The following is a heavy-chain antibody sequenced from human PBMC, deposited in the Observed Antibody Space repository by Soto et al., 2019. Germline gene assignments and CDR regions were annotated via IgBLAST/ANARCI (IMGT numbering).Heavy chain of an antibody. CDR1: GGSISSYY. CDR2: IYYSGST. Sequence: PSETLSLTCTVSGGSISSYYWSWIRQPPGKGLEWIGYIYYSGSTDYNPSLKSRVTISVDTSKNQFSLKLSSVTAADTAVYYCATSSTIFGVVESYFDYWGQGTLVNVSS. J-gene: IGHJ4*02. V-gene: IGHV4-59*01. D-gene: IGHD3-3*01. CDR3: ATSSTIFGVVESYFDY.